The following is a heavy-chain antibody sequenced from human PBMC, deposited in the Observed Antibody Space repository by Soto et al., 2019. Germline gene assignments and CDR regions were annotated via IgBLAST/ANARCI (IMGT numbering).Heavy chain of an antibody. CDR1: GYTFTGYY. V-gene: IGHV1-2*02. J-gene: IGHJ6*02. CDR3: ARSEDYNNGNDGYYYYGMDV. CDR2: INPNSGGT. Sequence: ASVKVSCKASGYTFTGYYMHWVRQAPGQGLAWMGWINPNSGGTNYAQKFQGRVTMTRDTSISTAYMELSRLRSDDTAVYYCARSEDYNNGNDGYYYYGMDVWGQGTTVTAP. D-gene: IGHD1-1*01.